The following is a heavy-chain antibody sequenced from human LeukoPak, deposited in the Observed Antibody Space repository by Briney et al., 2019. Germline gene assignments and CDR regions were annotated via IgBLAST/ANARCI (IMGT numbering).Heavy chain of an antibody. D-gene: IGHD2/OR15-2a*01. CDR1: SGSITSSSYY. J-gene: IGHJ3*02. Sequence: SETLSLTCTVSSGSITSSSYYWVWIRQPPGMGLEWIGSKFYSGGTYYNPSLKSRVTLSVDASKNQFSLKLSSVTAADTAVYYCARGPYYADTPGAFDIWGQGTMVTVSS. V-gene: IGHV4-39*07. CDR2: KFYSGGT. CDR3: ARGPYYADTPGAFDI.